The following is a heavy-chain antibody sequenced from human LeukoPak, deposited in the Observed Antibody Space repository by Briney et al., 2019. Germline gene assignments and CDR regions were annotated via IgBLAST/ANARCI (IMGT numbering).Heavy chain of an antibody. V-gene: IGHV1-58*02. CDR3: AAVSIAARLVYAFDI. CDR2: IVVGSGNT. J-gene: IGHJ3*02. D-gene: IGHD6-6*01. Sequence: ASVKVSCKASGFTFTSSAMQWVRHARGQRLEWIGWIVVGSGNTNYAQKFQERVTITRDMSTSTAYMELSSLRSEDTAVYYCAAVSIAARLVYAFDIWGQGTMVTVSS. CDR1: GFTFTSSA.